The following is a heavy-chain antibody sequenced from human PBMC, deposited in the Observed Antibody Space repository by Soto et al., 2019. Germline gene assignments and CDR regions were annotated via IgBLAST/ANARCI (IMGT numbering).Heavy chain of an antibody. D-gene: IGHD3-9*01. Sequence: LVNPTQTLTLTCTVSGFSLSTSGMCVSWIRQPPGKALEWLARIDWDDDKYYSTSLKTRLTISKDTSKNQVVLTMTNMDPVDTDTYYCARIKSSFYILTGYYNRPIDYWGQGTLVTVAS. V-gene: IGHV2-70*11. CDR2: IDWDDDK. CDR1: GFSLSTSGMC. CDR3: ARIKSSFYILTGYYNRPIDY. J-gene: IGHJ4*02.